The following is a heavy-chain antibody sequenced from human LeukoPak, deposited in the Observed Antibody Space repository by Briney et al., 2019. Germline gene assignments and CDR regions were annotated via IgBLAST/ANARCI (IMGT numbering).Heavy chain of an antibody. Sequence: GGSLRLSCAASGFTFSNAWMSWVRQAPGKGLEWVSAISGSGGSTYYADSVKGRFTISRDNSKNTLYLQMNSLRAEDTAVYYCAKAPFVSMIVVVITGGFDYWGQGTLVTVSS. V-gene: IGHV3-23*01. D-gene: IGHD3-22*01. CDR2: ISGSGGST. J-gene: IGHJ4*02. CDR3: AKAPFVSMIVVVITGGFDY. CDR1: GFTFSNAW.